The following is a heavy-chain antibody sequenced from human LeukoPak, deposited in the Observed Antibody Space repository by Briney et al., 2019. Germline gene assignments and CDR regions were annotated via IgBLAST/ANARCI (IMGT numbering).Heavy chain of an antibody. CDR1: GGSISSGSYY. CDR3: ARATKITIFGVVIIGRYFDY. Sequence: SQTLSLTCTVSGGSISSGSYYWSWIRQPAGKGPEWIGRIYISGSTNYNPSLKSRVTISVDTSKNQFPLKLSSVTAADTAVYYCARATKITIFGVVIIGRYFDYWGQGTLVTVSS. CDR2: IYISGST. J-gene: IGHJ4*02. D-gene: IGHD3-3*01. V-gene: IGHV4-61*02.